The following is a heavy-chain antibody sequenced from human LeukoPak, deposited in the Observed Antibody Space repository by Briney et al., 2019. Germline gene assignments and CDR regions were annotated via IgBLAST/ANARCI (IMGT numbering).Heavy chain of an antibody. CDR3: ARGDYAAWFGP. J-gene: IGHJ5*02. CDR2: VYYSGST. Sequence: PSETLSLTCNVSGDSITSGAFYWAWIRQSPGKGLEWIGNVYYSGSTQYNPSLRGRVSISMDKTKNQFSLNLNSVSVTDTAIYYCARGDYAAWFGPWGQGTLVTVSS. V-gene: IGHV4-39*01. D-gene: IGHD4/OR15-4a*01. CDR1: GDSITSGAFY.